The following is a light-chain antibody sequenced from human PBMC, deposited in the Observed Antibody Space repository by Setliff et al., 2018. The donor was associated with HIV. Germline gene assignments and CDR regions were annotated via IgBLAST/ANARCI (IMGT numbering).Light chain of an antibody. CDR3: ASYRSPATYV. V-gene: IGLV2-14*03. Sequence: QSALPQPASVSGSPGQSITISCIGTSSDVGGYDFVSWYQQRPGKAPKLIIFDVTERPSGVSHRFSGSKSGNTAPLTISGLQTEDEADYFCASYRSPATYVFGIGTKVTVL. J-gene: IGLJ1*01. CDR1: SSDVGGYDF. CDR2: DVT.